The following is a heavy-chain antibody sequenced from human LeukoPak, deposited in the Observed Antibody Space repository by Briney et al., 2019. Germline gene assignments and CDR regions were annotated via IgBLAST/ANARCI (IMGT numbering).Heavy chain of an antibody. CDR1: GYTFTSYG. J-gene: IGHJ4*02. CDR2: ISAYNGNT. D-gene: IGHD2-2*01. CDR3: ARVGCSSTSCYGDHDY. Sequence: ASVEVSCKASGYTFTSYGISWVRQAPGQGLEWMGWISAYNGNTNYAQKLQGRVTMTTDTSTSTAYMELRSLRSDDTAVYYCARVGCSSTSCYGDHDYWGQGTLVTVSS. V-gene: IGHV1-18*01.